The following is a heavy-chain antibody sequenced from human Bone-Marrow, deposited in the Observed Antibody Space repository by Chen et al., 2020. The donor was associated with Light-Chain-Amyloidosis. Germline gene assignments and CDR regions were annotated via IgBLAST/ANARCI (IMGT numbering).Heavy chain of an antibody. J-gene: IGHJ5*02. CDR2: ISGNGATT. CDR1: GFTFSHYA. V-gene: IGHV3-23*01. CDR3: AKDALLSVSYRETT. D-gene: IGHD3-16*01. Sequence: EVQLLESGGGLVQPGGSLRLSCAASGFTFSHYAMRWVRQAPGKGLGWISDISGNGATTVYADSVKGRFTISKDNSKNTLNLQMNSLRAEDSAVYYCAKDALLSVSYRETTWGQGTLVTVST.